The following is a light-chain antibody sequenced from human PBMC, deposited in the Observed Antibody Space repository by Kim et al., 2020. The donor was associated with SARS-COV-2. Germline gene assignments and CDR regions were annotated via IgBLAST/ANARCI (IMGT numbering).Light chain of an antibody. CDR1: QGISTS. V-gene: IGKV1-27*01. CDR2: GAS. CDR3: QKYDSVPHS. Sequence: SASVGDRVTITCRASQGISTSLIWYQQKPGKVPKLLIYGASTLQSGVPSLFSGSGSGTDFTLTINSLQPEDVATYYCQKYDSVPHSFGQGTKLEI. J-gene: IGKJ2*03.